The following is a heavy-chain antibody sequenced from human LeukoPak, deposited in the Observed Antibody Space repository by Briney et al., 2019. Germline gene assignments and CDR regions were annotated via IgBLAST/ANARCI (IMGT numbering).Heavy chain of an antibody. CDR1: GFTFSSYS. CDR3: ASDRYGYDYYYDSSGYFDY. D-gene: IGHD3-22*01. CDR2: ISSSSSYI. V-gene: IGHV3-21*04. J-gene: IGHJ4*02. Sequence: GGSLRLSCAASGFTFSSYSMNWVRQAPGKGLEWVSSISSSSSYIYYADSVKGRFTISRDNAKNSLYLQMNSLRAEDTAVYYCASDRYGYDYYYDSSGYFDYWGQGTLVTVSS.